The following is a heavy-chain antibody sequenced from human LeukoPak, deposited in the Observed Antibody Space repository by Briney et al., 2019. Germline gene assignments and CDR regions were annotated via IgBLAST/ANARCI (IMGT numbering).Heavy chain of an antibody. V-gene: IGHV3-11*01. CDR3: ARDEAYYYDSSGYDY. CDR2: IRSSGSTI. J-gene: IGHJ4*02. Sequence: PGGSLRLSCAASGFTFSDYYTSWIRQAPGKGLEWVSYIRSSGSTIYYADSVKGRFTISRDNAKNSLYLQMNSLRAEDTAVYYCARDEAYYYDSSGYDYWGQGTLVTVSS. CDR1: GFTFSDYY. D-gene: IGHD3-22*01.